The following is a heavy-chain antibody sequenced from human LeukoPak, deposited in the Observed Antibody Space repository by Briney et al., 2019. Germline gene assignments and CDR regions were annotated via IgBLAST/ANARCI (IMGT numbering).Heavy chain of an antibody. V-gene: IGHV4-30-4*08. D-gene: IGHD6-19*01. Sequence: SQTLSLTCTVSGGSISSGGYYWSWIRQHPGKGLEWIGYIYYSGSTYYNPSLKSRVTISVDTSKNQFSLKLSSVTAADTAVYYCASGWRNLHDLDYWGQGTLVTVSS. CDR2: IYYSGST. CDR1: GGSISSGGYY. J-gene: IGHJ4*02. CDR3: ASGWRNLHDLDY.